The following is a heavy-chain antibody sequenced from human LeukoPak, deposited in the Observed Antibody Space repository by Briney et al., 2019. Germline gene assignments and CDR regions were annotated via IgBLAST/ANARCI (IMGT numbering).Heavy chain of an antibody. CDR1: GYTFTSYD. D-gene: IGHD2-15*01. J-gene: IGHJ4*02. Sequence: GASVKVSCKASGYTFTSYDINWVRQATGQGLEWMGWMNPNSGNTGYAQKFQGRVTITRNTSISTAYMELSSLRSEDTAVYYCARAPIVVVVAATDYWGQGTLVTVSS. V-gene: IGHV1-8*03. CDR3: ARAPIVVVVAATDY. CDR2: MNPNSGNT.